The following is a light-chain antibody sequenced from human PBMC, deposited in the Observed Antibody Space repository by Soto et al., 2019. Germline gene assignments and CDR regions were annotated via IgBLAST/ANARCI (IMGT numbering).Light chain of an antibody. J-gene: IGKJ1*01. CDR2: DAS. V-gene: IGKV1-5*01. CDR3: QQFHSFSRT. CDR1: QNINSW. Sequence: DIQMTQSPSTLSSSVLDRFTITCRASQNINSWLAWYQQKPGKAPNLLIYDASTLESGVPSRFSGSGSGTEFTLTISSLQPEDFATYYCQQFHSFSRTFGQGTKVDIK.